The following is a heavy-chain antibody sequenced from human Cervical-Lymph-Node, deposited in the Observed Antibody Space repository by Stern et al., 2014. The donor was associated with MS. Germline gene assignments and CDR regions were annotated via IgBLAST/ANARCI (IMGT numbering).Heavy chain of an antibody. CDR3: SRDADGYSLVFGY. V-gene: IGHV4-30-4*08. D-gene: IGHD5-24*01. Sequence: QVQLQESGPGLVQPSQTLSLTCAVTGGSISSAEYYWSWIRQSPGKGLEWIGSIHYGGTTYYNPSLKGRVTISVDTSKNQFSLNLRSVTAADTAVYYCSRDADGYSLVFGYWGRGTLVTVSS. CDR2: IHYGGTT. J-gene: IGHJ4*02. CDR1: GGSISSAEYY.